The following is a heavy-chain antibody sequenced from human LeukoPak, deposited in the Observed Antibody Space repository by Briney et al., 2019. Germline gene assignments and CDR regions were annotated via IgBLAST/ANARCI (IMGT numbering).Heavy chain of an antibody. CDR1: GGSISSSSYY. CDR3: ASDSYSSSWYVTLNY. Sequence: PSETLSLTCTVSGGSISSSSYYWGWIRQPPGKGLEWIGSIYYSGSTYYNPSLKSRVTISVDTSKNQFSLKLSSVTAADTAVYYCASDSYSSSWYVTLNYWGQGTLVTVSS. V-gene: IGHV4-39*01. D-gene: IGHD6-13*01. J-gene: IGHJ4*02. CDR2: IYYSGST.